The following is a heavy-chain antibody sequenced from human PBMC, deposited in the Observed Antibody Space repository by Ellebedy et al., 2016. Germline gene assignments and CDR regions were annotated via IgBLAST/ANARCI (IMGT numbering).Heavy chain of an antibody. D-gene: IGHD3-3*01. CDR2: ISGSGDNT. CDR1: GFTFSSSA. V-gene: IGHV3-23*01. Sequence: GESLKISCAASGFTFSSSAMTWVRQAPGEGLEWVSSISGSGDNTYYADPVKCRFTISRDNSKNTLYLQMNSRRAEDTDLYYCAKDRRDFWSGYSNWLDPWGQGTLVTVSS. J-gene: IGHJ5*02. CDR3: AKDRRDFWSGYSNWLDP.